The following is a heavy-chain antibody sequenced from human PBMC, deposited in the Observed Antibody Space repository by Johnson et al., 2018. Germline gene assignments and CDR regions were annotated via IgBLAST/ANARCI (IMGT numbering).Heavy chain of an antibody. Sequence: VQLVESGGGVVQPGRSLRLSCTASGFTFSDYGMHWARQAPGKGLMWVSRIKGEGSSTSHADSVKGRFTISRANAKNTLTLQMNRLRVEDTAVLYWAREGLGWTSAGCYRAAFDIWGQGTTVTVS. CDR2: IKGEGSST. D-gene: IGHD2-2*02. CDR3: AREGLGWTSAGCYRAAFDI. CDR1: GFTFSDYG. J-gene: IGHJ3*02. V-gene: IGHV3-74*01.